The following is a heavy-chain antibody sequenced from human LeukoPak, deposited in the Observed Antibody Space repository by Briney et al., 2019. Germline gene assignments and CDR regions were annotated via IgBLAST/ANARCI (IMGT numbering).Heavy chain of an antibody. CDR3: ARASNRNSINFDY. Sequence: GGSLRLSCAASGFTFSSYWMHWVRQAPGKGLVWVSRINGDGGTSNYADSVKGRFTISRDNAKNTLYLQMNSLRAEDTAVYYCARASNRNSINFDYWGQGTLVTVSS. J-gene: IGHJ4*02. V-gene: IGHV3-74*01. CDR2: INGDGGTS. CDR1: GFTFSSYW. D-gene: IGHD1-1*01.